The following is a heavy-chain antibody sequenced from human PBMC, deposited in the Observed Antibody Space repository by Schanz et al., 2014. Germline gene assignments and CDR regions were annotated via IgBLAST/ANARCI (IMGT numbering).Heavy chain of an antibody. CDR3: VRDAYLQIRGTVFDS. D-gene: IGHD1-1*01. J-gene: IGHJ4*02. V-gene: IGHV3-11*01. CDR2: ISNTGTFI. CDR1: GFTFSDHY. Sequence: QVQLVESGGGLVKPGGSLRLSCAASGFTFSDHYMAWIRQAPGKGLEWVSIISNTGTFIYYADSVRGRFVISRDNAKSSLFLQMKGLRAEDTAVYYCVRDAYLQIRGTVFDSWGPGNLVPVSS.